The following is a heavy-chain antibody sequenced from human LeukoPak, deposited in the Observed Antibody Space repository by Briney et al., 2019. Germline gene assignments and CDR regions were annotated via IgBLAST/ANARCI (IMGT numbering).Heavy chain of an antibody. V-gene: IGHV1-46*01. CDR2: INPSGGST. D-gene: IGHD2-15*01. CDR3: ARDGYGGSPGGI. J-gene: IGHJ3*02. CDR1: GYTFTSYY. Sequence: ASVKVSSKASGYTFTSYYMHLVRQAPGQGLEWMGIINPSGGSTSYAQKFQGRVTMTRDTSTSTVYMELSRLRSEDPAVYYCARDGYGGSPGGIRGQGTMVTVSS.